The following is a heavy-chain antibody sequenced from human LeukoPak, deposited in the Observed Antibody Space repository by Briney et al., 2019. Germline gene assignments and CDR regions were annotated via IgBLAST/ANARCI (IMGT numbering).Heavy chain of an antibody. Sequence: GGSLRLSRAASGFTVSSNYMSWVRQAPGKGLEWVSVIYSGGSTYYADSVKGRFTISRDNSKNTLYLQMNSLRAEDTAVYYCARDRDYTAMVDWGQGTLVTVSS. V-gene: IGHV3-66*01. J-gene: IGHJ4*02. CDR3: ARDRDYTAMVD. D-gene: IGHD5-18*01. CDR1: GFTVSSNY. CDR2: IYSGGST.